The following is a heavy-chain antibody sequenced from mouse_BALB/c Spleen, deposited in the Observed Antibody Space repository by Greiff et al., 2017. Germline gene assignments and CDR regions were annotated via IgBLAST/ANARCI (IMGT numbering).Heavy chain of an antibody. D-gene: IGHD2-1*01. V-gene: IGHV1S135*01. J-gene: IGHJ4*01. Sequence: VQLQQSGPELEKPGASVKISCKASGYSFTGYNMNWVKQSNGKSLEWIGNIDPYYGGTSYNQKFKGKATLTVDKSSSTTYMHLNSLTSEDSAVYYCARGGNYVDYYAMDYWGQGTSVTVSS. CDR3: ARGGNYVDYYAMDY. CDR2: IDPYYGGT. CDR1: GYSFTGYN.